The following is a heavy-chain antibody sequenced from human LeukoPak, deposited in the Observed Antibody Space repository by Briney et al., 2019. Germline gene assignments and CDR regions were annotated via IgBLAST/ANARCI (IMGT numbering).Heavy chain of an antibody. CDR3: ASLATIRGDFDY. CDR1: GLTFSSYW. J-gene: IGHJ4*02. D-gene: IGHD5-12*01. V-gene: IGHV3-7*03. Sequence: GGSLRLSCAASGLTFSSYWMSWVRQAPGKGLEWVANIKQDGSEKYYVDSVKGRFTISRDNAKNSLYLQMNSLRAEDTAVYYCASLATIRGDFDYWGQGTLVTVSS. CDR2: IKQDGSEK.